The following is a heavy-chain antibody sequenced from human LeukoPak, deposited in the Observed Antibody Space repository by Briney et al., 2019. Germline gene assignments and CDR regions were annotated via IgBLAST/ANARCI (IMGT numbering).Heavy chain of an antibody. D-gene: IGHD2-2*01. Sequence: PSQTLSLTCTVSGGSISSGGYYWSWIRQHPGKGLEWIGYIYYSGSTYYNPSLKSRVTISVDTSKDQFSLKLSSVTAADTAVYYCAGGFVAMDFTTFDYWGQGTLVTVSS. CDR3: AGGFVAMDFTTFDY. CDR1: GGSISSGGYY. V-gene: IGHV4-31*03. J-gene: IGHJ4*02. CDR2: IYYSGST.